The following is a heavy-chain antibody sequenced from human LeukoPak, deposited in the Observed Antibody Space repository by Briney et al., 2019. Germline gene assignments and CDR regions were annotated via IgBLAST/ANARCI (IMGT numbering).Heavy chain of an antibody. D-gene: IGHD3-10*01. CDR1: GYIFSDYP. V-gene: IGHV1-3*01. J-gene: IGHJ4*02. CDR3: ARDFVGFGELPYYFDY. Sequence: ASVKVSCKASGYIFSDYPMHWVRQAPGQRLEWMGWINAGNVYTKYSQKFQGRVTITRDTSASTAYMELSSLRSEDTAVYYCARDFVGFGELPYYFDYWGQGTLVTVSS. CDR2: INAGNVYT.